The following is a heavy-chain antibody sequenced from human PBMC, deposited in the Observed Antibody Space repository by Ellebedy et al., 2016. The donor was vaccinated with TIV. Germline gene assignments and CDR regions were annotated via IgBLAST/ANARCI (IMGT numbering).Heavy chain of an antibody. J-gene: IGHJ6*03. Sequence: GGSLRLXXAASGFTFSSYSMNWVRQAPGKGLEWVANIKQDGSAKYYVDSVKGRFTISRDNAKNSVYLQMNNLRAEDTAVYYCARRYMDVWGKGTTVTVSS. CDR1: GFTFSSYS. CDR3: ARRYMDV. CDR2: IKQDGSAK. V-gene: IGHV3-7*01.